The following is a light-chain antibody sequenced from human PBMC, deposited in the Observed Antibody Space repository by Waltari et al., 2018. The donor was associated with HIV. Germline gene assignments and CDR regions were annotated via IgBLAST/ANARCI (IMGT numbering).Light chain of an antibody. CDR3: QSYDSSLSVSGV. CDR2: GNN. V-gene: IGLV1-40*01. J-gene: IGLJ3*02. CDR1: TSNIGAGFD. Sequence: QSVLTQPPSVSGAPGQRVTISCTGGTSNIGAGFDVHWYQQLPGTAPKLLIYGNNNRPSGVPDRFSGSKSGNSASLAVTGLQAEDEAVYYCQSYDSSLSVSGVFGGGTKLTVL.